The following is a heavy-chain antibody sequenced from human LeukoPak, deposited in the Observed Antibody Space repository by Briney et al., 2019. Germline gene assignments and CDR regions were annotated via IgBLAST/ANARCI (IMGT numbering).Heavy chain of an antibody. J-gene: IGHJ4*02. CDR1: GFTFSSYW. CDR2: IKQDGSEN. Sequence: GGSLRLSCAASGFTFSSYWMAWVRQAPGKGLGWVANIKQDGSENYNVDSVKGRFTISRDNSKSSLYLQMNSLRAEDTAVYYCARAAHGDYAYDSWGQGTLVTVSS. CDR3: ARAAHGDYAYDS. D-gene: IGHD4-17*01. V-gene: IGHV3-7*01.